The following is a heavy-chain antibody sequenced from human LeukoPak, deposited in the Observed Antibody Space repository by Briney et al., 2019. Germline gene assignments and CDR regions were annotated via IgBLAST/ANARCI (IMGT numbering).Heavy chain of an antibody. CDR2: IYSGGST. J-gene: IGHJ4*02. Sequence: GGSLRLSCASSWFTVSSNYMNWVRQAPGKGLEWVSVIYSGGSTYYADSVKGRFTTSRDNSKNTLFLQMNSLRAEDTAVYYCAREAVTRNYFDYWGQGTLVTVSS. V-gene: IGHV3-53*01. CDR1: WFTVSSNY. CDR3: AREAVTRNYFDY. D-gene: IGHD4-17*01.